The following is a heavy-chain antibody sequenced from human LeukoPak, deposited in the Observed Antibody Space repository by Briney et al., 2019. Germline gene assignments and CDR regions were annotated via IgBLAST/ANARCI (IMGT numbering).Heavy chain of an antibody. CDR1: GGSISSSSYY. CDR3: AEYSSCWYRGDAFDM. D-gene: IGHD6-13*01. Sequence: PSETLTLTCTVSGGSISSSSYYWGWIRQPPGKGLEWIGSIYYSGSTYYNPSLKSRVTISVDTSKNQFSLKLSSVTAADAAVYYCAEYSSCWYRGDAFDMWGQGTMVTVSS. CDR2: IYYSGST. V-gene: IGHV4-39*01. J-gene: IGHJ3*02.